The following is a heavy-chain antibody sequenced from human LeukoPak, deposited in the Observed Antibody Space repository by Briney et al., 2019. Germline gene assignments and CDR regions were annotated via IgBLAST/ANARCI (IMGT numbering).Heavy chain of an antibody. CDR2: IRSKAYGGTT. CDR1: GFTFGDYA. CDR3: TRDHYDSSGYYNK. V-gene: IGHV3-49*04. D-gene: IGHD3-22*01. J-gene: IGHJ4*02. Sequence: GGSLRLSCTASGFTFGDYAMSWVRQAPGKGLEWVGFIRSKAYGGTTEYAASVKGRFTISRDDSKSIAYLQMNSLKTKDTAVYYCTRDHYDSSGYYNKWGQGTLVTVSS.